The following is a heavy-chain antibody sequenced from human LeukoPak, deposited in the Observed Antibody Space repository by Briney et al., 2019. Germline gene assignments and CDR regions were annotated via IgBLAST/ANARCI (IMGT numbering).Heavy chain of an antibody. J-gene: IGHJ4*02. CDR2: ISWNSGSI. V-gene: IGHV3-9*01. Sequence: GGSLRLSCAASGFTFDDYAMHWVRQAPGKGLEWVSGISWNSGSIGYADSVKGRFTISRDNAKNSLYLQTNSLRTEDTALYYCAKGVGYSYGGSSDYWGQGTLVTVSS. D-gene: IGHD5-18*01. CDR1: GFTFDDYA. CDR3: AKGVGYSYGGSSDY.